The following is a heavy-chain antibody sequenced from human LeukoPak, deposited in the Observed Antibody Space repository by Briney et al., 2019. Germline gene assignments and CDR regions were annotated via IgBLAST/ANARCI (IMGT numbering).Heavy chain of an antibody. CDR1: GYSFTAYW. D-gene: IGHD4-17*01. Sequence: GASVKVSCKPSGYSFTAYWIHWVRQAPGQGLEWLGWINPNSGGTNYVQKFRGRVTMTRDTSISTAYLELSRLRSDDTAVYYCGLTVTYSYGMDVWGQGTTVTVSS. J-gene: IGHJ6*02. CDR2: INPNSGGT. V-gene: IGHV1-2*02. CDR3: GLTVTYSYGMDV.